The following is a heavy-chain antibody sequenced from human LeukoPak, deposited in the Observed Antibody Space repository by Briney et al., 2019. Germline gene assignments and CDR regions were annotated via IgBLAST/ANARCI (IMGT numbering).Heavy chain of an antibody. J-gene: IGHJ5*02. V-gene: IGHV1-69*05. Sequence: AASVKLSCKASGGTFSSYAISWVRQAPGQGLEWMGGIIPIFGTANYAQKIQGRVTITTDESTSTAYMELSSLRSEDTAVYYCARGVKVLFLWFDPWGRGTLVTVSS. CDR3: ARGVKVLFLWFDP. D-gene: IGHD2/OR15-2a*01. CDR1: GGTFSSYA. CDR2: IIPIFGTA.